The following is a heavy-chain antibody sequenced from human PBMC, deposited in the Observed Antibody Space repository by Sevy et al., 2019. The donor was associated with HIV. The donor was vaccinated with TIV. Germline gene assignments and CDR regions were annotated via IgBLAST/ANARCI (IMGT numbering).Heavy chain of an antibody. CDR2: IKLDGSEK. CDR3: ARDCSSTSCLWGMDV. V-gene: IGHV3-7*03. D-gene: IGHD2-2*01. Sequence: GGSLRLSCVASGFTFRSYWMSWVRQAPGKGLEWVANIKLDGSEKYYVDSVKGRFTISRDNAKNSVYLQMNSLRAEDTAVYYCARDCSSTSCLWGMDVWGQGTTVTVSS. J-gene: IGHJ6*02. CDR1: GFTFRSYW.